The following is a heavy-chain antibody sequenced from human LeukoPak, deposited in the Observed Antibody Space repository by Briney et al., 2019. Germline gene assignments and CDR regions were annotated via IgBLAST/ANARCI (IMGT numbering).Heavy chain of an antibody. D-gene: IGHD3-22*01. V-gene: IGHV4-59*08. CDR2: IYYSGST. Sequence: SETLSLTCTVSGGSIRSNYWSWIRQPPGKGLEWIGYIYYSGSTNYNPSLKSRVTISVDTSKNQFSLKLSSVTAADTAVYYCARPEYYYDSSGPFDIWGQGTMVTVSS. CDR1: GGSIRSNY. CDR3: ARPEYYYDSSGPFDI. J-gene: IGHJ3*02.